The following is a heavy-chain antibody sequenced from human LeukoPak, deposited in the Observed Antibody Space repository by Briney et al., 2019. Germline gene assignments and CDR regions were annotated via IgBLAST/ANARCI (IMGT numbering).Heavy chain of an antibody. J-gene: IGHJ5*02. Sequence: PGGSLRLSCAASGFTFSSYAMHWVRQAPGKGLEWVAVISYDGSNKYYADSVKGRFTISRDNSKNTLYLQMNSLRVEDTAVYYCARDRKPPFWSGYFGWFDPWGQGTLVTVSS. CDR1: GFTFSSYA. CDR2: ISYDGSNK. CDR3: ARDRKPPFWSGYFGWFDP. D-gene: IGHD3-3*01. V-gene: IGHV3-30-3*01.